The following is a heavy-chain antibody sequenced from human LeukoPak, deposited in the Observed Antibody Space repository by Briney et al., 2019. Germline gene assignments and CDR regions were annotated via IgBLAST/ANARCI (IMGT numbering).Heavy chain of an antibody. Sequence: KASETLSLTCAVSGGSISSSNWWSWVRQPPGKGLEWIGEIYHSGSTNYNPSLKSRVTISVDKSKNQFSLKLSSVTAADTAVYYCARVPAAIGANFDYWGQGTLVTVSS. V-gene: IGHV4-4*02. D-gene: IGHD2-2*02. J-gene: IGHJ4*02. CDR2: IYHSGST. CDR1: GGSISSSNW. CDR3: ARVPAAIGANFDY.